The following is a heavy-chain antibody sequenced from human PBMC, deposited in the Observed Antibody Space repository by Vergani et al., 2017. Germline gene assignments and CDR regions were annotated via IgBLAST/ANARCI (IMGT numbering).Heavy chain of an antibody. CDR3: ARDDYGKNYYYYGMDV. Sequence: QVQLVQSGAEVTKPGSSVKVSCKASGGTFSSYAISWVRQAPGQGLEWMGRIIPIFGTANYAQKFQGRVTITADESTSTAYMELSSLRSEDTAVYYCARDDYGKNYYYYGMDVWGQGTTVTVSS. V-gene: IGHV1-69*18. J-gene: IGHJ6*02. D-gene: IGHD3-16*01. CDR1: GGTFSSYA. CDR2: IIPIFGTA.